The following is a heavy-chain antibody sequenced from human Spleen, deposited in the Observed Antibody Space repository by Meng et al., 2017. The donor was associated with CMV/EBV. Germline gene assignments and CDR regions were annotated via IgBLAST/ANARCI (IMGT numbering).Heavy chain of an antibody. J-gene: IGHJ6*02. D-gene: IGHD3-10*01. V-gene: IGHV1-69*05. CDR2: IIPIFGTL. Sequence: SVKVSCKASGGTFSSYAISWVRQAPGQGLEWMGGIIPIFGTLNYAQKFQGRVTITTDESTSTAYMELSSLRSEDTAVYYCAWFPEVMSMVSDYYYGVDVWGQGTTVTVSS. CDR1: GGTFSSYA. CDR3: AWFPEVMSMVSDYYYGVDV.